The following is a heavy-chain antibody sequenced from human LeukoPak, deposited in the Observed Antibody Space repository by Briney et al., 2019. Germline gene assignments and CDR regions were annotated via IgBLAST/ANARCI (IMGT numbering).Heavy chain of an antibody. CDR1: GFTFSSYA. V-gene: IGHV3-23*01. J-gene: IGHJ3*02. Sequence: GGSLRLSCAASGFTFSSYAMSWVRQAPGKGLEWVSAISGSGGSTYYADSVKGRFTISRDNSKNTLYLQMNSPRAEDTAVYYCVKDRGSGITIFGVKLDAFDIWGQGTMVTVSS. D-gene: IGHD3-3*01. CDR3: VKDRGSGITIFGVKLDAFDI. CDR2: ISGSGGST.